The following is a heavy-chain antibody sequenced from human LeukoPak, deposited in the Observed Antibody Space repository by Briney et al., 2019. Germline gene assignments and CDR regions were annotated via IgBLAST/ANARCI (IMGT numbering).Heavy chain of an antibody. CDR3: ARSGGDYRRLDC. D-gene: IGHD4-17*01. J-gene: IGHJ4*02. CDR2: ISSSGSTI. CDR1: GFTFSSYE. Sequence: GGSLRLSCAASGFTFSSYEMNWVRQAPGKGLEWVSYISSSGSTIYYADSVKGRFTISRDNAKKSLYLQMNSLQTEDTAVYYCARSGGDYRRLDCWGQGILVTVSS. V-gene: IGHV3-48*03.